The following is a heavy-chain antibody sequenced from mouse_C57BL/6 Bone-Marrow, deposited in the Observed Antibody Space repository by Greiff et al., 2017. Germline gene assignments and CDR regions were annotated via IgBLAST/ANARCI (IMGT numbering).Heavy chain of an antibody. CDR2: IWGGGST. CDR1: GFSLTSYG. CDR3: AKREVGAMDV. J-gene: IGHJ4*01. D-gene: IGHD1-3*01. Sequence: QVQLKQSGPGLVAPSQSLSITCTVSGFSLTSYGVDWVRQPPGKGLEWLGVIWGGGSTNYNSALMSRLSISNDNSKRQVFLRMKRLQTDDTAMYYCAKREVGAMDVWGQGTSVTVSS. V-gene: IGHV2-9*01.